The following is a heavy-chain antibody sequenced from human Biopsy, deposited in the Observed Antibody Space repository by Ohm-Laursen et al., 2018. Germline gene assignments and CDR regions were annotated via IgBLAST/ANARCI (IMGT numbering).Heavy chain of an antibody. CDR3: ATKLTGYFHH. D-gene: IGHD3-9*01. J-gene: IGHJ1*01. V-gene: IGHV1-46*01. Sequence: ASVKVSCKASGYNFPTHYMHWVRQAPGQGLEWMAMINPRSGSTFYAQKFQDRVTVAADTSTSTATMGLRSLRSDDTAVYYCATKLTGYFHHWGQGTLVIVSS. CDR2: INPRSGST. CDR1: GYNFPTHY.